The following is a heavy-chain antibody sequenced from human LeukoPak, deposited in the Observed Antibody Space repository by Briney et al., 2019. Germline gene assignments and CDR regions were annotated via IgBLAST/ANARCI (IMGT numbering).Heavy chain of an antibody. D-gene: IGHD1-26*01. J-gene: IGHJ5*02. CDR1: GYTFTRYG. V-gene: IGHV1-18*01. CDR3: ARDQGGGLGFDP. Sequence: ASVKVSCKASGYTFTRYGISWVRQAPGQGLEWMGWISDYTGKINYAQNLQGRVTLTTDTSTSTAYMELRSLRSDDTAVYYCARDQGGGLGFDPWGQGTLVTVSS. CDR2: ISDYTGKI.